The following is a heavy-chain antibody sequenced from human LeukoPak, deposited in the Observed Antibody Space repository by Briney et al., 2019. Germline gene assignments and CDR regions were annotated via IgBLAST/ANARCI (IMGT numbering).Heavy chain of an antibody. CDR3: ARARGYSYGYY. J-gene: IGHJ4*02. CDR2: IIPIFGTA. Sequence: ASVKVSCKASGSTFSSYAISWVRQAPGQGLEWMGRIIPIFGTANYAQKFQGRVTITTDESTSTAYMELSSLRSEDTAVYYCARARGYSYGYYWGQGTLVTVSS. D-gene: IGHD5-18*01. CDR1: GSTFSSYA. V-gene: IGHV1-69*05.